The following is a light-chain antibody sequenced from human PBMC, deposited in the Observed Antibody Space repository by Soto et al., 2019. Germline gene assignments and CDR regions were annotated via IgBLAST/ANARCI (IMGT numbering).Light chain of an antibody. CDR3: QHYNNLPLT. Sequence: EIVLTQSPATLSVTRGERATLSCRASQSVSSNLAWYQQKPGQAPRLLIYGASTRAPGIPARFSGSGSGTEFTLTISSLQSEDFAVYYCQHYNNLPLTFGGGAKVEIK. CDR1: QSVSSN. CDR2: GAS. V-gene: IGKV3-15*01. J-gene: IGKJ4*01.